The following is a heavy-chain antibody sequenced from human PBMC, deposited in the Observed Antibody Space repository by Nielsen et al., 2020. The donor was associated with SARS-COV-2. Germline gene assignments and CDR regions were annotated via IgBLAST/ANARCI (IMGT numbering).Heavy chain of an antibody. V-gene: IGHV1-2*06. D-gene: IGHD2-8*01. CDR2: INPNSGGT. CDR3: ARGGYCTNGVCYTGDAFDI. Sequence: SVNVSCKASGYTFTGYYMHWVRQAPGQGLEWMGRINPNSGGTNYAQKFQGRVTMTSDTSISTAYMELSRLRSDDTAVYYCARGGYCTNGVCYTGDAFDIWGQGTMVTVSS. J-gene: IGHJ3*02. CDR1: GYTFTGYY.